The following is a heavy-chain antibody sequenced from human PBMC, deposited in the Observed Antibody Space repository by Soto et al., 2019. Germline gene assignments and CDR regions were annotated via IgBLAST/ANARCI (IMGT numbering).Heavy chain of an antibody. Sequence: QVQLQESGPGLVKPSETLSLTCTVSGVSISNNYWSWIRQPPGKGLEWIGYIYYNGNTNYNPSLNSRVTMSVDTSRNQISLKLTSVTAADTALYYCTRANWYSEYWGQGTLVTVSS. D-gene: IGHD7-27*01. CDR1: GVSISNNY. J-gene: IGHJ4*02. V-gene: IGHV4-59*01. CDR2: IYYNGNT. CDR3: TRANWYSEY.